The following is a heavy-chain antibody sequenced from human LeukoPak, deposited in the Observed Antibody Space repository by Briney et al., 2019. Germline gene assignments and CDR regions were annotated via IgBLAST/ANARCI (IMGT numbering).Heavy chain of an antibody. CDR3: AREGEATTTYNWFGP. D-gene: IGHD1-26*01. J-gene: IGHJ5*02. CDR2: IYHSGST. Sequence: SETLSLTCTVSGYSISSGYYWGWIRQPPGKGLEWIGSIYHSGSTYYNPSLKSRVTISVDTSKNQFSLKLSSVTAADTDVYYCAREGEATTTYNWFGPWGQGTLVTVSS. CDR1: GYSISSGYY. V-gene: IGHV4-38-2*02.